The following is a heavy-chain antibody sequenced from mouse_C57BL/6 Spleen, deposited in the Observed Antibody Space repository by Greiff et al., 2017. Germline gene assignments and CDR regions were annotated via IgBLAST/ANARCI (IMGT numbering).Heavy chain of an antibody. D-gene: IGHD2-5*01. CDR1: GFTFSDYG. J-gene: IGHJ1*03. CDR3: ARPPPLVYSNYVDWYFDV. CDR2: ISSGSSTI. V-gene: IGHV5-17*01. Sequence: EVKLVESGGGLVKPGGSLKLSCAASGFTFSDYGMHWVRQAPEKGLEWVAYISSGSSTIYYADTVKGRFTISRDNAKNTLFLQMTSLRSEDTAMYYCARPPPLVYSNYVDWYFDVWGTGTTVTVSS.